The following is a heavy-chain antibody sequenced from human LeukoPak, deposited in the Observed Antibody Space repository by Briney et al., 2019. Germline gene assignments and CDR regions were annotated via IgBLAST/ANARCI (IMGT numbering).Heavy chain of an antibody. CDR2: ISSSGRTI. D-gene: IGHD2-21*02. Sequence: PGGSLRLSCAASGFTFSSYEFNWVRQAPGKGLEWVSYISSSGRTIFYADSVKGRFTISRDNAKNSLYPQMNSLRDEDTAVYYCARGAYCGGDCFFFDYWGQGALVTVSS. J-gene: IGHJ4*02. V-gene: IGHV3-48*03. CDR1: GFTFSSYE. CDR3: ARGAYCGGDCFFFDY.